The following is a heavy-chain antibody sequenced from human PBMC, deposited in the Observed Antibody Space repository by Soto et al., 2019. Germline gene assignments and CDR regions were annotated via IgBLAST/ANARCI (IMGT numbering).Heavy chain of an antibody. J-gene: IGHJ5*02. Sequence: PSETLSLTCAVSGGSISSSNWWSRVRQPPGKGLEWIGEIYHSGSTNYDPSLKSRVTISVDKSKNQFSLKLSSVTAADTAVYYCARGKGTNMVRGANWFDPWGQGTLVTVSS. CDR3: ARGKGTNMVRGANWFDP. CDR1: GGSISSSNW. D-gene: IGHD3-10*01. CDR2: IYHSGST. V-gene: IGHV4-4*02.